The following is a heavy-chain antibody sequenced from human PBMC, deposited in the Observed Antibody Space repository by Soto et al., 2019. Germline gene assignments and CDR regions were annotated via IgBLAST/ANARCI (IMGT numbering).Heavy chain of an antibody. CDR3: AKDRSGGWSYGIDV. V-gene: IGHV3-9*01. D-gene: IGHD6-19*01. CDR1: GFTFDDYA. CDR2: ISWNSGSI. Sequence: PGGSLRLSCAASGFTFDDYAMHWVRQGPGKGLEWVSGISWNSGSIGYADSVKGRFTISRDNAKNSLYLQMNSLRAEDTALYYCAKDRSGGWSYGIDVWGQGTTVTVSS. J-gene: IGHJ6*02.